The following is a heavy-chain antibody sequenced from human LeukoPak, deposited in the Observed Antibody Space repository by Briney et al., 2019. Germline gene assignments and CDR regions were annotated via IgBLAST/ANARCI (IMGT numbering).Heavy chain of an antibody. CDR3: AKDSVTEWLVRDEYFQH. J-gene: IGHJ1*01. CDR2: IRYDGSNK. V-gene: IGHV3-30*02. CDR1: GFTFSSYG. Sequence: PGGSLRLSCAASGFTFSSYGMHWVRQAPGKGLEWVAFIRYDGSNKYYADSVKGRFTISRDNSKNTLYLQMNSLRAGDTAVYYCAKDSVTEWLVRDEYFQHWGQGTLVTVSS. D-gene: IGHD6-19*01.